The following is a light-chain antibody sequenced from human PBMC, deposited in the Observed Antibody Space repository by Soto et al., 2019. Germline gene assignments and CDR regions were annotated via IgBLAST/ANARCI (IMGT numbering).Light chain of an antibody. CDR2: AAS. Sequence: DIQMTQSPSSLSASVGDRVTITCRASQSISTYLNWYQQKVGKAPKLLIYAASSLQRGVPSRFSGSGSATDFTLTISSLQPEDFATYDCQQSYSTPRTFGQGTKLEIK. V-gene: IGKV1-39*01. J-gene: IGKJ2*02. CDR1: QSISTY. CDR3: QQSYSTPRT.